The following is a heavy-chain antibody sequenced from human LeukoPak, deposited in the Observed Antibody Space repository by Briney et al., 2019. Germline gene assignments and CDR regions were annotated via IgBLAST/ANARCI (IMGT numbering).Heavy chain of an antibody. CDR2: ISGSGGST. CDR1: GFTFSSYA. CDR3: AKVSIATVTTYYFDY. D-gene: IGHD4-17*01. Sequence: GGSLRLSCAASGFTFSSYAMSWVRQAPGKGLEWVSAISGSGGSTYYADSVKGRFTISRDNSKNTLYLQMNSLRAEDTALYYCAKVSIATVTTYYFDYWGQGTLVTVSS. J-gene: IGHJ4*02. V-gene: IGHV3-23*01.